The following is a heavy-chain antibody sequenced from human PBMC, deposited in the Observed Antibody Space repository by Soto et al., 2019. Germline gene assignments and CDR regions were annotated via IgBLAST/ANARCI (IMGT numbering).Heavy chain of an antibody. CDR1: GGTFSSYA. D-gene: IGHD2-2*01. Sequence: SVKVSCKASGGTFSSYAISWVRQAPGQGLEWMGGIIPIFGTANYAQKFQGRVTITADESTSTAYMELSSLRSEDTAVYYCARQDIVVVPAAIHYYGMDVWAQGTTVTVSS. CDR2: IIPIFGTA. CDR3: ARQDIVVVPAAIHYYGMDV. V-gene: IGHV1-69*13. J-gene: IGHJ6*02.